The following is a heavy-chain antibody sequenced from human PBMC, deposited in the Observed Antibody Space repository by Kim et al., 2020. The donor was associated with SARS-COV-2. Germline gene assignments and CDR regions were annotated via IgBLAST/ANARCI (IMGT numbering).Heavy chain of an antibody. J-gene: IGHJ4*02. D-gene: IGHD1-26*01. CDR3: ATTGGGWELLHY. Sequence: ASVKVSCKVSGYTLTELSMHWVRQAPGKGLEWMGGFDPEDGETIYAQKFQGRVTMTEDTSTDTAYMELSSLRSEDTAVYYCATTGGGWELLHYWGQGTLVTVSS. V-gene: IGHV1-24*01. CDR1: GYTLTELS. CDR2: FDPEDGET.